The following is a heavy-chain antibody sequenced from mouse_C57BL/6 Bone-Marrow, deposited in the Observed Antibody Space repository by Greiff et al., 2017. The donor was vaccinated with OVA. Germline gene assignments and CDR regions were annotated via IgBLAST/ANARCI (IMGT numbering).Heavy chain of an antibody. D-gene: IGHD2-1*01. Sequence: EVMLVESGGGLVKPGGSLKLSCAASGFTFSSYAMSWVRQTPEKRLEWVATISDGGSYTYYPDNVKGRFTISRDNAKNNLYLQMSHLKSEDTAMDYCARDGNYGYYFDYWGQGTTLTVSS. CDR3: ARDGNYGYYFDY. CDR2: ISDGGSYT. V-gene: IGHV5-4*01. J-gene: IGHJ2*01. CDR1: GFTFSSYA.